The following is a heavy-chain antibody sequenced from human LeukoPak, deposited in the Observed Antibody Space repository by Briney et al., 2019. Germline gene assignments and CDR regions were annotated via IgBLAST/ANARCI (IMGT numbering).Heavy chain of an antibody. CDR2: IIPIFSTA. D-gene: IGHD3-10*01. V-gene: IGHV1-69*01. Sequence: SVTVSCTASGCIFSGYGISWVRQAPGQGLEWMGAIIPIFSTANYAQKFQGRGTITADESTSTAYMELSSLRSEDTAVYYCARDFIPKILGSGSYYKTFPLGWFDPWGQATLVTVSS. CDR3: ARDFIPKILGSGSYYKTFPLGWFDP. J-gene: IGHJ5*02. CDR1: GCIFSGYG.